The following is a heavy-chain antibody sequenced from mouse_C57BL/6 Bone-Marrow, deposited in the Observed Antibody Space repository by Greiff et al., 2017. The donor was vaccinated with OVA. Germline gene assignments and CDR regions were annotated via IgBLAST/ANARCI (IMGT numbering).Heavy chain of an antibody. V-gene: IGHV10-1*01. Sequence: DVQLQESGGGLVQPKGSLKLSCAASGFSFNTYAMNWVRQAPGKGLEWVARIRSKSNNYATYYADSLKDRFTISRDDSASMLYLQMNNVKTEATAMYDSVSPYYSGSSDDWFAYWGQGTLVTVSA. CDR3: VSPYYSGSSDDWFAY. CDR1: GFSFNTYA. CDR2: IRSKSNNYAT. D-gene: IGHD1-1*01. J-gene: IGHJ3*01.